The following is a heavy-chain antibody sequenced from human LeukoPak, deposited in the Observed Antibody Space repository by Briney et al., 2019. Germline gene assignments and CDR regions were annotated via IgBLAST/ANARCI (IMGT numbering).Heavy chain of an antibody. D-gene: IGHD2-21*02. J-gene: IGHJ4*02. Sequence: SETLSLTCTVSGGSISSSSYYWGWIRQPPGKGLEWIGSIYYSGSTYYNSSLKSRVTISVDTSKNQFSLKLSSVTAADTAVYYCARDKYCGGDCPLGYWGQGTLVTVSS. CDR2: IYYSGST. V-gene: IGHV4-39*07. CDR1: GGSISSSSYY. CDR3: ARDKYCGGDCPLGY.